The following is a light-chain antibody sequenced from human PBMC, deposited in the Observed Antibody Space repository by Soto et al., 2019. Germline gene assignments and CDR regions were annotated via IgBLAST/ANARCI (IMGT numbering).Light chain of an antibody. J-gene: IGKJ1*01. CDR2: GAS. V-gene: IGKV3-20*01. CDR3: QQYAVSPWT. Sequence: EIVLTQSPGTLSLSPGDRATLSCRASQTFSSSYLAWYQQKPGQAPRLLVYGASSRPTGIPDRFSGSESGTDFTLTISGVEPEDCAVYYCQQYAVSPWTCGQGTKVEIK. CDR1: QTFSSSY.